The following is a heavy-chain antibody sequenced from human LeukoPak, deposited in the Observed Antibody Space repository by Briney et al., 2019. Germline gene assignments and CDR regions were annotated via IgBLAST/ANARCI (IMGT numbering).Heavy chain of an antibody. CDR1: GGSISSYY. Sequence: SETLSLTCTVSGGSISSYYWSWIRQPAGKGPEWIGRIYTSGSTNYNPSLKSRVTMSVDTSKNQFSLKLSSVTAADTAVYYCARSSYSSSWYGYYFDYWGQGTLVTVSS. D-gene: IGHD6-13*01. J-gene: IGHJ4*02. V-gene: IGHV4-4*07. CDR3: ARSSYSSSWYGYYFDY. CDR2: IYTSGST.